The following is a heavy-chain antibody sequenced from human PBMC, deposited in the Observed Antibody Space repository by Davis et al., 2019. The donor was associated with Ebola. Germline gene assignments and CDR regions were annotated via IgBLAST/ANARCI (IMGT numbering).Heavy chain of an antibody. CDR2: ISWNSGSI. CDR3: ARDLASGYDY. V-gene: IGHV3-9*01. CDR1: GFTFDDYA. Sequence: SLKISCAASGFTFDDYAMHWVRQAPGKGLEWVSSISWNSGSIGYADSVKGRFTISRDNAKNSLYLQMNSLRAEDTAVYYCARDLASGYDYWGQGTLVTVSS. J-gene: IGHJ4*02. D-gene: IGHD3-3*01.